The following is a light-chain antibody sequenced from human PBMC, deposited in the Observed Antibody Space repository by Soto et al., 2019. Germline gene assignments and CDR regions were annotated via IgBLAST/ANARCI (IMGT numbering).Light chain of an antibody. J-gene: IGLJ2*01. CDR2: ANN. CDR3: QSYDSSLSEGV. CDR1: SSNIGAPYN. Sequence: QSVLTQPPSVSGAPGQRVTISCTGSSSNIGAPYNVHWYQQLPGTVPKLLIYANNNRPSGVPDRFSGSRSGTSASLAITGLQAGDEADYYCQSYDSSLSEGVFGGGTQLTVL. V-gene: IGLV1-40*01.